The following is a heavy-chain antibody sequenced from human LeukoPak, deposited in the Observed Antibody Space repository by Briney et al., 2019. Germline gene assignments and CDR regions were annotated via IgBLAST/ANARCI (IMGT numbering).Heavy chain of an antibody. D-gene: IGHD1-14*01. CDR1: GDSVSSSTDA. J-gene: IGHJ4*02. Sequence: SQTLSLTCAISGDSVSSSTDAWNCIRQSPSRGLEWLGRTYYRSKWYNDYAVSVESRITINPDTSKNQFSLQLNSVTPEDTAVYYCARGANRVFDYWGQGTLVIVSS. CDR2: TYYRSKWYN. CDR3: ARGANRVFDY. V-gene: IGHV6-1*01.